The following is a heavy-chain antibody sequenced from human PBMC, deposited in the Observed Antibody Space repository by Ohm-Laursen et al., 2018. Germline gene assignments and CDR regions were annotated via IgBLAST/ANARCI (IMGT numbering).Heavy chain of an antibody. V-gene: IGHV3-23*01. CDR1: GFAFSTYA. CDR2: ISRSGGVAT. Sequence: GSLRLSCTASGFAFSTYAMSWVRQAPGKGLEWVSGISRSGGVATYYADSVRGRFTISRDNSENTLYLQMNSLKADDTAVYYCAKDKVAGTAFDYWGQGTLVTVSS. CDR3: AKDKVAGTAFDY. J-gene: IGHJ4*02. D-gene: IGHD6-13*01.